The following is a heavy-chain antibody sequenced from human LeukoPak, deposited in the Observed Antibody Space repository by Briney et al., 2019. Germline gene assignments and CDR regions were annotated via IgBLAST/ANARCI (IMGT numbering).Heavy chain of an antibody. J-gene: IGHJ4*02. D-gene: IGHD3-22*01. CDR1: GGSISGYY. CDR3: AKVSDRDSSGYYWGFEY. CDR2: IYYSGST. Sequence: SQTLSLTCTVSGGSISGYYWSWIRQPPGKGLECRGYIYYSGSTNYNPSLKSRVTISVDTSRNQFSLKLTSVTAADTAVYYCAKVSDRDSSGYYWGFEYWGQGTLVTVSS. V-gene: IGHV4-59*08.